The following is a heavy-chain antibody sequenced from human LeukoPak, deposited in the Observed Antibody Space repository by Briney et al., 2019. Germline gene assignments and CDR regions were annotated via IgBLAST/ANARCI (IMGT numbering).Heavy chain of an antibody. J-gene: IGHJ4*02. V-gene: IGHV4-34*01. Sequence: PSETLSLTCAVYGGSFSGYYWSWIRQPPGKGLEWIGEINHSGSTNYNPSLKSRVTISVDTSKNQFSLKLSSVIAADTAVYYCARHGPSDSSGYYYGYWGQGTLVTVSS. CDR1: GGSFSGYY. D-gene: IGHD3-22*01. CDR3: ARHGPSDSSGYYYGY. CDR2: INHSGST.